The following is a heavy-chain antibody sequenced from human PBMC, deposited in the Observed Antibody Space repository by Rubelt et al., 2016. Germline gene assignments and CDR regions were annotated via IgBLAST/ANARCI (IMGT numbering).Heavy chain of an antibody. CDR2: IYYSGST. CDR3: ARGRFLEWLPPDY. J-gene: IGHJ4*02. CDR1: GGSISSGGYY. V-gene: IGHV4-31*03. D-gene: IGHD3-3*01. Sequence: QVQLQESGPGLVKPSQTLSLTCTVSGGSISSGGYYWSWIRQHPGKGLEWIGYIYYSGSTYYNPSLKSRVTISVDTSKNQVSLKLSSVTAADTAVYYCARGRFLEWLPPDYWGQGTLVTVSS.